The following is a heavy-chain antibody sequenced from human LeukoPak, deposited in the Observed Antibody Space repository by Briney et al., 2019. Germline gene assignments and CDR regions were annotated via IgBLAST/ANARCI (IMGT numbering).Heavy chain of an antibody. J-gene: IGHJ5*02. V-gene: IGHV3-23*01. Sequence: GGSLRLSCAASGFTFSSYAMSWVRQAPGKGLEWVSAISGSGGSTYYADSVKGRFTISRDNSKNTLYLQMNSLRAEDTAVYYCAKDRKWELIRRQGWFDPWGQGTLVTVSS. CDR1: GFTFSSYA. CDR2: ISGSGGST. CDR3: AKDRKWELIRRQGWFDP. D-gene: IGHD1-26*01.